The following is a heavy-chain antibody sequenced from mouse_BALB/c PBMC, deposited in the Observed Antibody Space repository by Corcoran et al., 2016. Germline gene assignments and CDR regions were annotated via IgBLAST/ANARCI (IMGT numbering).Heavy chain of an antibody. CDR3: ARGTHYFDY. CDR2: INTYTGEP. D-gene: IGHD3-3*01. V-gene: IGHV9-3-1*01. CDR1: GYTFTNYG. J-gene: IGHJ2*01. Sequence: QIQLVQSGPELKKPGETVKISCKASGYTFTNYGMNWVKQVPGKGLKWMGWINTYTGEPTYADDFKGRFAFSLETSASTAYLQINNLKNEDTATYFCARGTHYFDYWGQGTTLTVSS.